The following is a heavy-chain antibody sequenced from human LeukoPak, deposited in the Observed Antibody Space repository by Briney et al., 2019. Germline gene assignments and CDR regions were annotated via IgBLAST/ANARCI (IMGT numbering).Heavy chain of an antibody. CDR2: IYYSGST. V-gene: IGHV4-39*01. J-gene: IGHJ2*01. D-gene: IGHD1-26*01. CDR1: GGSISSSSYY. CDR3: ARLRRYGGSYYWYFDL. Sequence: SETLSLTCTVSGGSISSSSYYWGWIRQPPGKGLEWIGSIYYSGSTYYNPSLKSRVTISLDTSKNQFSLKLSSVTAADTAVYYCARLRRYGGSYYWYFDLWGRGTLVTVSS.